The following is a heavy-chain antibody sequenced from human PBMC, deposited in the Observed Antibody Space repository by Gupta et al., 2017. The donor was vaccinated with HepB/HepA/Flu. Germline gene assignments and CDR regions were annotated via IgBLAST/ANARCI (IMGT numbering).Heavy chain of an antibody. D-gene: IGHD2-2*02. CDR1: GGSISSSSYY. Sequence: QLQLQESGPGLVKPSETLSLTCTVSGGSISSSSYYWGWIRQPPGKGLEWIGSIYYSGSTYYNPSLKSRVTISVDTSKNQFSLKLSSVTAADTAVYYCASFGHIVVVPAAIRRVHDNWFDPWGQGTLVTVSS. J-gene: IGHJ5*02. V-gene: IGHV4-39*01. CDR3: ASFGHIVVVPAAIRRVHDNWFDP. CDR2: IYYSGST.